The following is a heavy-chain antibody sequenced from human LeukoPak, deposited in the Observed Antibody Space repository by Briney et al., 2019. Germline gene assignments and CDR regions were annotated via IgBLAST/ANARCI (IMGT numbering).Heavy chain of an antibody. Sequence: GGSLRLSCAASGFTFSSYAMSWVRQAPGKGLEWVSYISSRSSYTNYADSVTGRFTISRDNAKNSLNLHMSSLRVEDTAVYYCARGLRSGADWFDAWGQGTLVRVFS. CDR3: ARGLRSGADWFDA. D-gene: IGHD4-17*01. CDR1: GFTFSSYA. V-gene: IGHV3-11*05. CDR2: ISSRSSYT. J-gene: IGHJ5*02.